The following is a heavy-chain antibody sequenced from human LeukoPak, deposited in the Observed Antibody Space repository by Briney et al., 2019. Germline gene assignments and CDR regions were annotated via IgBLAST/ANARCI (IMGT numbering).Heavy chain of an antibody. D-gene: IGHD3-3*01. Sequence: NPSETLSLTCTVSGGSISSYYWSWLRQPAGKGREWIGRIYTSGSTNYNPSLKSRVTMSVDTSKNQFSLKLSSVTAADTAVYYCARGPGLRFLEWLLPRGAFDIWGQGTMVTVSS. CDR2: IYTSGST. CDR3: ARGPGLRFLEWLLPRGAFDI. J-gene: IGHJ3*02. V-gene: IGHV4-4*07. CDR1: GGSISSYY.